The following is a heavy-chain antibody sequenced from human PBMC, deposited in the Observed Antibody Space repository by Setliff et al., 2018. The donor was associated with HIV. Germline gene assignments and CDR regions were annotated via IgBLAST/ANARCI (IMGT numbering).Heavy chain of an antibody. J-gene: IGHJ1*01. CDR1: GVSTISSSSSYY. V-gene: IGHV4-39*07. D-gene: IGHD2-21*01. CDR3: VRAPVYCAADCYPRYFEV. CDR2: IFMSGSA. Sequence: SETLSLTCIVSGVSTISSSSSYYWGWIRQPPGKGLEWIGQIFMSGSADYDPSLESRVTISLDMSKNQFFLEMRSLTAADTAVYYCVRAPVYCAADCYPRYFEVWGQGALVTVSS.